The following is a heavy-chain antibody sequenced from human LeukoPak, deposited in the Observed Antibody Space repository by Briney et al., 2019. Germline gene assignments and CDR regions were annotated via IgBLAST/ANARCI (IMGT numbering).Heavy chain of an antibody. CDR1: GYTFTSYA. J-gene: IGHJ4*02. V-gene: IGHV1-3*03. D-gene: IGHD3-10*01. Sequence: ASVKVSCKASGYTFTSYAIHWVRQAPGQSLEWMGWINAGNGKTRYSKEFQGRVTITRDTSASTAYMELSSLRSEDMAVYYCARIPLPGNYLYYFDYWGQGTLVTVSS. CDR2: INAGNGKT. CDR3: ARIPLPGNYLYYFDY.